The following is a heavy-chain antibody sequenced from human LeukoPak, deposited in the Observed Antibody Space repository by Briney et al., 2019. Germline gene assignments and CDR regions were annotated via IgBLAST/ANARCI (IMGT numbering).Heavy chain of an antibody. CDR3: ARHAGIAAPPGY. D-gene: IGHD6-6*01. CDR2: IYYSGST. Sequence: SETLSLTCTVSGGSISSSSYYWGRIPQPPGQGLEWIGSIYYSGSTYYNPSLKSRVTISVDTSKNQFSLKLSSVTAADTAVYYCARHAGIAAPPGYWGQGTLVTVSS. J-gene: IGHJ4*02. V-gene: IGHV4-39*01. CDR1: GGSISSSSYY.